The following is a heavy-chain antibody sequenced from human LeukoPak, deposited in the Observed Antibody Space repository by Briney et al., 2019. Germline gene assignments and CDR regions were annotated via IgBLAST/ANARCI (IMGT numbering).Heavy chain of an antibody. CDR2: INPNSGGT. J-gene: IGHJ4*02. V-gene: IGHV1-2*02. CDR1: GYTFTGYY. CDR3: ATTQYYYGSTGSYYDY. Sequence: AAVKVSCKASGYTFTGYYIHWVRQAPGEGLEWMGWINPNSGGTNYAQKFQGRVTMTRDTSISTAYMELSGLRYDDTAVYYCATTQYYYGSTGSYYDYRGQGTLATVSS. D-gene: IGHD3-10*01.